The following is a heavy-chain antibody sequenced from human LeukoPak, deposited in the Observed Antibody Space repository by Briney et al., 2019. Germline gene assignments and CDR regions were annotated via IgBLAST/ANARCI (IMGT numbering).Heavy chain of an antibody. Sequence: ASVKVSCKASGYTFTGYYMHWVRQAPGQGLEWMGWINPNSGGTNYAQKFQGRVTMTTDTSTSTAYMELRSLRSDDTAVYYCATAKGYSSPFDYWGQGTLVTVSS. V-gene: IGHV1-2*02. CDR1: GYTFTGYY. D-gene: IGHD6-19*01. CDR2: INPNSGGT. CDR3: ATAKGYSSPFDY. J-gene: IGHJ4*02.